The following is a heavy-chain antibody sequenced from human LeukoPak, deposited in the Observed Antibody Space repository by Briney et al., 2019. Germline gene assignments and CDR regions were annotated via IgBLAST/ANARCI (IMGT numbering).Heavy chain of an antibody. J-gene: IGHJ4*02. CDR2: IYTSGST. CDR1: GGSISSGTYY. CDR3: ARNPGGNSGYYFDY. D-gene: IGHD4-23*01. V-gene: IGHV4-61*02. Sequence: SETLSLTCTVSGGSISSGTYYWSWIRQPAGKGLEWIGRIYTSGSTNYNPSLKSRVTISVDTPKNQFSLKLNSVTAADTAVYYCARNPGGNSGYYFDYWGQGTLVTVSS.